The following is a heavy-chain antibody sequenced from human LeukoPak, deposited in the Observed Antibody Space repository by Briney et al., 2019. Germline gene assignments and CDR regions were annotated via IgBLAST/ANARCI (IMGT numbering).Heavy chain of an antibody. Sequence: GGSLRLSCAASGSIFSSYWMHWVRQLPGKGLVWVSRINSDGSITTYADSVKGRFTISRDDAKNTVYLQMKSLRAEDTAVYYCVRGLGDYWGQGTLVTVSS. V-gene: IGHV3-74*01. CDR2: INSDGSIT. CDR3: VRGLGDY. J-gene: IGHJ4*02. CDR1: GSIFSSYW.